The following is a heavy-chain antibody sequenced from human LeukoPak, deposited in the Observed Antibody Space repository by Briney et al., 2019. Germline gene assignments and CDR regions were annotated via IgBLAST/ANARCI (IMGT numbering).Heavy chain of an antibody. Sequence: GGSLRLSCEASGFTFDDYGMHWVRQAPGKGLEWVSTISWNSASVGYVDSVKGRFTISRDNAKKTLYLQMNSLRPEDTALYYCVKDYGYSSSWYDYWGQGTLVTVSS. D-gene: IGHD6-13*01. V-gene: IGHV3-9*01. CDR3: VKDYGYSSSWYDY. CDR2: ISWNSASV. J-gene: IGHJ4*02. CDR1: GFTFDDYG.